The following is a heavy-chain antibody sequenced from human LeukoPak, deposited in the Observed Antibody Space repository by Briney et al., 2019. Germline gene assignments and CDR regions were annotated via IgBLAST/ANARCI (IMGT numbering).Heavy chain of an antibody. CDR2: ISSNGGST. J-gene: IGHJ4*02. CDR1: GFTFSSYA. D-gene: IGHD3-22*01. CDR3: ARVGGYYDSSGYYPLDY. V-gene: IGHV3-64*01. Sequence: GGSLRLSCAASGFTFSSYAMHWVRQAPGKGLEYVSAISSNGGSTYYANSVKGRFTISRDNSKNTLYLQMGSLRAEDMAVYYCARVGGYYDSSGYYPLDYWGQETLVTVSS.